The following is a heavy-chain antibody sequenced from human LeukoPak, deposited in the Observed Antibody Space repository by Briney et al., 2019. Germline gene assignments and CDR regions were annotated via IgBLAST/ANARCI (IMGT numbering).Heavy chain of an antibody. D-gene: IGHD5-18*01. V-gene: IGHV3-23*01. CDR2: ISGSGGST. CDR3: AKEERPKLQLWSDFDY. CDR1: GFTFSSYA. J-gene: IGHJ4*02. Sequence: GGSLRLSCAASGFTFSSYAMSWVRQAPGKGLEWVSAISGSGGSTYYADSVKGRFTISRDNSKNTLYLQMNSLRAEDTAVYYCAKEERPKLQLWSDFDYWGQGTLVTASS.